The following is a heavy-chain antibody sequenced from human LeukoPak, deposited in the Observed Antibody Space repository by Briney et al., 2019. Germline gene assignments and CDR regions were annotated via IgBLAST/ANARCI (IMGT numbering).Heavy chain of an antibody. CDR2: INPSGGST. V-gene: IGHV1-46*01. D-gene: IGHD2-2*01. CDR1: GYTFSSYY. Sequence: ASVKVSCKASGYTFSSYYLHWARQAPGQGLEWMGIINPSGGSTSYAQNFQGRVTMTKDTSTSAVYMELSSLRSEDTAVYYCARGGVPAANDYYYHMDVWGKGTTVTVSS. CDR3: ARGGVPAANDYYYHMDV. J-gene: IGHJ6*03.